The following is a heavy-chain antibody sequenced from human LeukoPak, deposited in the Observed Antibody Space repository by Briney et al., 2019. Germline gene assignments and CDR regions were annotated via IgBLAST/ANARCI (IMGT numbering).Heavy chain of an antibody. J-gene: IGHJ5*02. CDR3: TRGRGFGGFGELSP. Sequence: GRSLRLSCAASGFTFSSYGMHWVRQAPGKGLAWVAIIWYDGTNKYYADPVKGRFTISRDDSKNTLYLHMNSLRAEDTAVYYCTRGRGFGGFGELSPWGQGTLVTVSP. CDR2: IWYDGTNK. V-gene: IGHV3-33*01. CDR1: GFTFSSYG. D-gene: IGHD3-10*01.